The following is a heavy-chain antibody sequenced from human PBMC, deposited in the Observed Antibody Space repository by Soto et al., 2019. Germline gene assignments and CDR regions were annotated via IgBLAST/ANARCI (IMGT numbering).Heavy chain of an antibody. D-gene: IGHD3-22*01. CDR3: AKEISITMIVVGQTDY. J-gene: IGHJ4*02. V-gene: IGHV3-30*18. Sequence: GGSLRLSCAASGFTFSSYGMHWVRQAPGKGLEWVAVISYDGSNKYYADSVKGRFTISRDNSKNTLYLQMNSLRAEDTAVYYCAKEISITMIVVGQTDYWGQGTLVTVSS. CDR2: ISYDGSNK. CDR1: GFTFSSYG.